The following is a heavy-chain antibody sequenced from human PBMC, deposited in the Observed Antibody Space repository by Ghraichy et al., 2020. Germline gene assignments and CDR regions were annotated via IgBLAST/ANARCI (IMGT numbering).Heavy chain of an antibody. CDR3: AKGGKMTILTNIDY. J-gene: IGHJ4*02. D-gene: IGHD4-11*01. CDR2: ISGSGGST. V-gene: IGHV3-23*01. CDR1: GFTFSSHA. Sequence: GGSLRLSCAASGFTFSSHAMSWVRQPPGKGLEWVSVISGSGGSTYYADSVKGRFTISRDNSKNTLYLHMNSLRAEDTALYYCAKGGKMTILTNIDYWGQGTLVTVSS.